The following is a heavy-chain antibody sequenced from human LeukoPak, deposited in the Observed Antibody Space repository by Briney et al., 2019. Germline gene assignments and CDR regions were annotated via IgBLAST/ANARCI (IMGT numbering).Heavy chain of an antibody. V-gene: IGHV4-59*12. J-gene: IGHJ6*03. CDR3: ARDGYYGSGSYYAFYYYYYMDV. CDR1: GGSITPYY. CDR2: VDYSGST. D-gene: IGHD3-10*01. Sequence: SETLSLTCTVSGGSITPYYWTWIRQPPGKGPECIGSVDYSGSTNYNPSLKSRVTISVDTSKNQFSLKLSSVTAADTAVYYCARDGYYGSGSYYAFYYYYYMDVWGKGTTVTVSS.